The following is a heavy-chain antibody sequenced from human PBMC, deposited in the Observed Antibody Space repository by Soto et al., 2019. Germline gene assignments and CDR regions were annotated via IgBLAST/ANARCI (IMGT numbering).Heavy chain of an antibody. D-gene: IGHD5-12*01. CDR1: GFTFSSYG. Sequence: QVQLVESGGGVVEPGRSLRLSCAASGFTFSSYGMHWVRQAPGKGLEWVAVISYDGSNKYYADSVKGRFTISRDNSKNTLYLQMNSLRAEDTAVYYCATDRDQTMATYDDYWGQGTLVTVSS. CDR3: ATDRDQTMATYDDY. V-gene: IGHV3-30*03. CDR2: ISYDGSNK. J-gene: IGHJ4*02.